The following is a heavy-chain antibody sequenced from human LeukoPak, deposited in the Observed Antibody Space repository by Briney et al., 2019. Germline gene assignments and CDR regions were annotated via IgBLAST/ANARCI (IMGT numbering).Heavy chain of an antibody. V-gene: IGHV3-48*04. CDR2: ISSSSSTI. Sequence: GGSLRLSCAASGFTFSSYSMNWVRQAPGKGLERVAYISSSSSTIYYADSVKGRFTISRDNAKNSLYLQMNSLRAEDTAVYYCAGKMGYSGSYYEDYWGQGTLVTVSS. J-gene: IGHJ4*02. CDR3: AGKMGYSGSYYEDY. D-gene: IGHD1-26*01. CDR1: GFTFSSYS.